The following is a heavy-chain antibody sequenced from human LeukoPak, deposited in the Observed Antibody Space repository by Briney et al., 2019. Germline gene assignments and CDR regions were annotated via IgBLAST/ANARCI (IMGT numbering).Heavy chain of an antibody. CDR3: ATKVLRSGYTYGFGNY. CDR1: GYTFTSYD. Sequence: ASVKVSCKASGYTFTSYDINWVRQATGQGLEWMGWMNPNSGNTGYAQKFQGRVTMTEDTSTDTAYMELSSLRSEDTAVYYCATKVLRSGYTYGFGNYWGQGTLVTVSS. J-gene: IGHJ4*02. D-gene: IGHD5-18*01. V-gene: IGHV1-8*01. CDR2: MNPNSGNT.